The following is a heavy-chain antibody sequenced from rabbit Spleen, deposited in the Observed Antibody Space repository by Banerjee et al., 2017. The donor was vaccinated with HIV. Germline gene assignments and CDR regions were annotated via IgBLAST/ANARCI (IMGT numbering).Heavy chain of an antibody. D-gene: IGHD8-1*01. CDR1: RFSFSSNTY. J-gene: IGHJ6*01. V-gene: IGHV1S45*01. Sequence: QEQLEESGGGLVKPGASLTLTCTASRFSFSSNTYMCWVRQAPGKGLEWIACIDAGSSGSTYYASWVNGRFTISKTSSTTVTLQMTSLTVADTATYFCARDTGSSFSSYGMDLWGPGTLVTVS. CDR2: IDAGSSGST. CDR3: ARDTGSSFSSYGMDL.